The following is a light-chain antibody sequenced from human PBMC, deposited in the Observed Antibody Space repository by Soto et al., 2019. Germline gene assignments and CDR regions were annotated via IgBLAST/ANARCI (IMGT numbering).Light chain of an antibody. CDR2: EVG. J-gene: IGLJ1*01. CDR3: SSYTSSSTFPRG. CDR1: SSDVGGYNY. V-gene: IGLV2-14*01. Sequence: HSALTQPASVSGSPGQSITISCTGTSSDVGGYNYVSWYQQHPGKAPKLMIYEVGNRPSGVSNRFSGSKSGNTASLTISGLQAEDEADYYCSSYTSSSTFPRGFGTGTKVTVL.